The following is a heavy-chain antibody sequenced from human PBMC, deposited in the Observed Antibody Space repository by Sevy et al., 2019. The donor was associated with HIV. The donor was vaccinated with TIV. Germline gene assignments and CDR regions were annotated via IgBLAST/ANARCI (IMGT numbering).Heavy chain of an antibody. J-gene: IGHJ6*02. CDR1: GFAFSNYFA. D-gene: IGHD4-17*01. Sequence: EGSLRLSCAASGFAFSNYFAMHWVRQAPGTGLEWVALLSYDGSDKYYADSVKGRFTISRDNFKNTLYLQMNSLTTEHTAVYYCARPRANYVDHYFFYAMDVWGQGTTVTVSS. CDR2: LSYDGSDK. CDR3: ARPRANYVDHYFFYAMDV. V-gene: IGHV3-30-3*01.